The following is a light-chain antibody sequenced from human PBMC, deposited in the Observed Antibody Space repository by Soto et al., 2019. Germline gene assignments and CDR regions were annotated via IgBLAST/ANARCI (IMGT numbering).Light chain of an antibody. CDR1: HGISRW. J-gene: IGKJ4*02. CDR3: QQANRFPPT. CDR2: ATS. Sequence: DIQMTQSPSSVSSSVGDRVTITCRASHGISRWLAWNQQKPGKAPKLLIYATSSLQSWVLSRLSGSGSGTAFTLPISSLQPDAFATYYCQQANRFPPTFGGGTKVEIK. V-gene: IGKV1-12*01.